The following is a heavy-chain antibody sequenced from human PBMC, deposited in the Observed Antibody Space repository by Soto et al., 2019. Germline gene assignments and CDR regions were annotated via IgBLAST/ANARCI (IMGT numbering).Heavy chain of an antibody. D-gene: IGHD2-15*01. CDR3: ARETLVADAAGSFIYSLI. J-gene: IGHJ3*02. CDR1: GGSISTYY. Sequence: SETLSLTCTISGGSISTYYWSWIRQPPGKGPEWIGYIYHSGSTNYNPSLKGRVTISVDTSKNQFSLKLNSVTAADTAVYYCARETLVADAAGSFIYSLIWGPGRMDTVS. CDR2: IYHSGST. V-gene: IGHV4-59*01.